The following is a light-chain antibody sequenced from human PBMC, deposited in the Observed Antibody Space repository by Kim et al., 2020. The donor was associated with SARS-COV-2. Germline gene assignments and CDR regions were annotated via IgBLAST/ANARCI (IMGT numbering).Light chain of an antibody. V-gene: IGKV2-28*01. CDR2: LGS. CDR3: MQALQTRA. J-gene: IGKJ1*01. Sequence: DIVLTQSPLSLPVTPGEPASISCRSSQSLLHSNGYSYLDWYLQKPGQSPQLLIYLGSSRASGVPDRFSGSGSGTDFTLQISRVEADDVGVYYCMQALQTRAFGQGTKVDIK. CDR1: QSLLHSNGYSY.